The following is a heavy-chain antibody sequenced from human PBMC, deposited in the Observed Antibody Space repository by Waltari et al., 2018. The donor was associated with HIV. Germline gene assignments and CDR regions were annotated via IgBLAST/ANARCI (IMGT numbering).Heavy chain of an antibody. V-gene: IGHV3-30-3*01. CDR1: GFPFTPYA. Sequence: QVQLVESGGGVVQPGRSLRLHVAASGFPFTPYAMPWVRQAPGKGLEWVAVISWDGSNKHYAGSVKGRCTISRDNSRNSLYLQMSSLRAEDTAVYYCGREGDYYDSSPFDYWGQGTLVTVSS. CDR3: GREGDYYDSSPFDY. CDR2: ISWDGSNK. J-gene: IGHJ4*02. D-gene: IGHD3-22*01.